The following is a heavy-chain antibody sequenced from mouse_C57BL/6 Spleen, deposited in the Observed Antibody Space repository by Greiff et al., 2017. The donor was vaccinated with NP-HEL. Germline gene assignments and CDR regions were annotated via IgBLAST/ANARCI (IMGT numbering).Heavy chain of an antibody. CDR2: FYPGSGSI. D-gene: IGHD2-4*01. J-gene: IGHJ4*01. CDR1: GYTFTEYT. V-gene: IGHV1-62-2*01. CDR3: ERHEENYDYDDYYAMDY. Sequence: QVQLQQSGAELVKPGASVKLSCKASGYTFTEYTIHWVKQRSGQGLEWIGWFYPGSGSIKYNEKFKDKATLTADTSSSTVYMELSSLTSEDSAVYFCERHEENYDYDDYYAMDYWGQGTSVTVSS.